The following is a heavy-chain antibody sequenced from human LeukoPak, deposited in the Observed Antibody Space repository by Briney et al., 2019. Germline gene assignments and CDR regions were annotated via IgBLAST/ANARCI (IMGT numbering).Heavy chain of an antibody. D-gene: IGHD5-18*01. Sequence: SETLSLTCTVSGGSISSGNYCWSWIRQPAGKGLEWIGHIYISGNTNYNPSLKSRVAISVDTSKNQFSLKLTSVTAADTAVYYCARTTEGGYTYGYFYYYYMDVWGKGTTVTISS. CDR1: GGSISSGNYC. J-gene: IGHJ6*03. CDR3: ARTTEGGYTYGYFYYYYMDV. CDR2: IYISGNT. V-gene: IGHV4-61*10.